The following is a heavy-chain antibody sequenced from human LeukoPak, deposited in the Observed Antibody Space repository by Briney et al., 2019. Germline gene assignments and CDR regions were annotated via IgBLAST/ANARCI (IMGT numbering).Heavy chain of an antibody. V-gene: IGHV3-48*04. D-gene: IGHD5-18*01. Sequence: GGSLRLSCAASGFTFSSYAMSWVRQAPGKGLEWVSYISSSSSTMYYADSVKGRFTISRDNANNSLFLQMNSLRAEDTAVYYCARDLTPLIQVWPRSLDYNYGMDVWGQGTTVTVSS. CDR2: ISSSSSTM. CDR1: GFTFSSYA. J-gene: IGHJ6*02. CDR3: ARDLTPLIQVWPRSLDYNYGMDV.